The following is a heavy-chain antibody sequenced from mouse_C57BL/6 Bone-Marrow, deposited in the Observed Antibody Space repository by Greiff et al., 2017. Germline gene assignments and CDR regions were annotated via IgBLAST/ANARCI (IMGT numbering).Heavy chain of an antibody. CDR2: IYPRSGNT. CDR3: ARFYYYGSSHWYFDV. J-gene: IGHJ1*03. V-gene: IGHV1-81*01. CDR1: GYTFTSYG. Sequence: QVQLQQSGAELARPGASVKLSCKASGYTFTSYGISWVKQRTGQGLEWIGEIYPRSGNTYYNEKFKGKATLTADKSSSTAYMELRSLTSEDSAVYFCARFYYYGSSHWYFDVWGTGTTVTVSS. D-gene: IGHD1-1*01.